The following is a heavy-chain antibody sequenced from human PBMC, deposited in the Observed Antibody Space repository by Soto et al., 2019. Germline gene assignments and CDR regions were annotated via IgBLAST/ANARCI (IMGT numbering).Heavy chain of an antibody. CDR3: ARLPPPTYCSGSTCSGY. CDR1: GYSFTNYW. J-gene: IGHJ4*02. D-gene: IGHD2-15*01. V-gene: IGHV5-10-1*01. Sequence: GESLKISCKGSGYSFTNYWINWVRQMPGKGLEWMGRIDPDDSYTNHSPSFQGHVTISVDKSISTAYLQWSSLQASDTAIYYCARLPPPTYCSGSTCSGYWGRGTLVTVSS. CDR2: IDPDDSYT.